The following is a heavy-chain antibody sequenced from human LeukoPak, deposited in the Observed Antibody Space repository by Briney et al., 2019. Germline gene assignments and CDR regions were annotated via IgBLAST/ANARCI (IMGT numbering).Heavy chain of an antibody. CDR1: GFTFSSYG. J-gene: IGHJ3*01. V-gene: IGHV3-33*03. D-gene: IGHD2-2*01. Sequence: PGGSLRLSCAASGFTFSSYGMHWVRQAPGKGLEWVALISNDGTNKYYANSVKGRFTISRDNAKNSLYLQMNSLRAEDTAVYYCAKDRSCTGSSCNVGSWGQGTMVTVSS. CDR2: ISNDGTNK. CDR3: AKDRSCTGSSCNVGS.